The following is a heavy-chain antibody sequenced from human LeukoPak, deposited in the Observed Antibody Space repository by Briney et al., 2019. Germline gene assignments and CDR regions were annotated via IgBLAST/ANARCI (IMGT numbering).Heavy chain of an antibody. CDR2: ISADTVNT. CDR1: GYTFSSFG. V-gene: IGHV1-18*01. D-gene: IGHD3-22*01. Sequence: ASVKVSCKATGYTFSSFGISWVRQAPGQGLEWLGWISADTVNTKYTEKLQGRATMTRDTSTSTAYMELRSLRSDDTAVYYCARAALYYGSSGLLGHWGQGTLVTVSS. CDR3: ARAALYYGSSGLLGH. J-gene: IGHJ4*02.